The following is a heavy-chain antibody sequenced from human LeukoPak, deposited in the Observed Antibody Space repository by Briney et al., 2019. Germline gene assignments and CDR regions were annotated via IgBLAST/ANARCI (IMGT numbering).Heavy chain of an antibody. CDR2: MNPNSGNT. D-gene: IGHD6-13*01. J-gene: IGHJ4*02. V-gene: IGHV1-8*01. CDR1: GYAFTSYD. Sequence: GASVKVSCKASGYAFTSYDINWVRQATGQGLEWMGWMNPNSGNTGYAQKFQGRVTMTRNTSISTAYMELSSLRSEDTAVYYCARGWDSSSWYRGRLGYWGQGTLVTVSS. CDR3: ARGWDSSSWYRGRLGY.